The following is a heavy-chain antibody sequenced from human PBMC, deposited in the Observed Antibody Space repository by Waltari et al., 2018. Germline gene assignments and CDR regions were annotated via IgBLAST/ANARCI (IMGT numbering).Heavy chain of an antibody. V-gene: IGHV4-39*01. Sequence: QLQLQESGPGLVKPSETLPLPCRGPGGSTTSNHHSWVWILQPPGRGLEWIGTISYSGTPYSSPSLNSRVTISRDTAKTQLSLKLASITAADAAVYYCATYLGASIGTAAFDVWGKGTMVTVSS. CDR3: ATYLGASIGTAAFDV. CDR2: ISYSGTP. CDR1: GGSTTSNHHS. D-gene: IGHD1-1*01. J-gene: IGHJ3*01.